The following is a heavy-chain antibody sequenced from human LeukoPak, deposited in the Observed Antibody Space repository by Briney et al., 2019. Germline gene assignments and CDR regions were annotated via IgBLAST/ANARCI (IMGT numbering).Heavy chain of an antibody. V-gene: IGHV4-61*02. Sequence: SQTLSLTXTVSGGSISSGSYYWSWIRQAAGKGVEWIGRIYTGGSTNYNPTHKSRVTISVDTFKNQYSLKLSSVTAADTAVYYCARDKRGGSPYYFDSWGQGTLVTVSS. J-gene: IGHJ4*02. CDR1: GGSISSGSYY. CDR2: IYTGGST. CDR3: ARDKRGGSPYYFDS. D-gene: IGHD2-15*01.